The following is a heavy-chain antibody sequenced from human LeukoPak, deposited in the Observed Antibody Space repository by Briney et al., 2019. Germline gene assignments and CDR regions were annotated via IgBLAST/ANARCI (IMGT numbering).Heavy chain of an antibody. V-gene: IGHV1-8*01. CDR3: ARGSGYYYDSSGYHDAFDI. CDR1: GYTFTSYD. CDR2: MNPNSGNT. Sequence: ASVKVSCKASGYTFTSYDINWVRQATGQGLEWMGWMNPNSGNTGYAQKFQGRVTMTRNTSISTAYMELSSLRSEDTAVYCCARGSGYYYDSSGYHDAFDIWGQGTMVTVSS. D-gene: IGHD3-22*01. J-gene: IGHJ3*02.